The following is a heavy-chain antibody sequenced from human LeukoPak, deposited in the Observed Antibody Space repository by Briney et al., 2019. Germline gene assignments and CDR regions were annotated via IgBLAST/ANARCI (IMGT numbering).Heavy chain of an antibody. D-gene: IGHD3-22*01. V-gene: IGHV4-31*03. CDR3: AREKAADYYDSSGYWFDY. CDR2: IYCSGST. J-gene: IGHJ4*02. CDR1: GGSISSGGYY. Sequence: PSETLSLTCTVSGGSISSGGYYWSWIRQHPGKGLEWIGYIYCSGSTYYNPSLKSRVTISVDTSKNQFSLKLSSVTAADTAVYYCAREKAADYYDSSGYWFDYWGQGTLVTVSS.